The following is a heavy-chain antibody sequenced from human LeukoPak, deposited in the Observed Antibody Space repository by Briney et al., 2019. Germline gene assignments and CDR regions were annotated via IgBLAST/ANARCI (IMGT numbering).Heavy chain of an antibody. CDR2: THYSGSP. Sequence: SETLSLTCTVSGGSISCYYWSWIRQPPGKGREWIGYTHYSGSPSYSPSLKSRVIISVDTSKNQFSLRVSSVTAADTAVYYCARCGTNSRGYHYMDDWGKGTTVTVSS. CDR1: GGSISCYY. D-gene: IGHD2/OR15-2a*01. J-gene: IGHJ6*03. CDR3: ARCGTNSRGYHYMDD. V-gene: IGHV4-59*01.